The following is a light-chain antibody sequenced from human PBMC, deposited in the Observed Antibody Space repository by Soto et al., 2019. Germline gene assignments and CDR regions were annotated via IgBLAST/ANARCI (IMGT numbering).Light chain of an antibody. Sequence: QSALTQPASVSGSPGQSITISCTGTSGDVGGYNYVSWFQHHPGKAPKLVIYDVTDRPAGVSYRFSCSKSVNTASLTISGLQAEDAGYYYCSSFASIGTEVFGGGTKLTVL. CDR1: SGDVGGYNY. CDR2: DVT. J-gene: IGLJ2*01. CDR3: SSFASIGTEV. V-gene: IGLV2-14*03.